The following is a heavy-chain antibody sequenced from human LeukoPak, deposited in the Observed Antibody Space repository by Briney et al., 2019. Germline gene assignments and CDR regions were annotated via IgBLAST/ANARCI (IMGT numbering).Heavy chain of an antibody. D-gene: IGHD1-26*01. CDR3: ARQGRYDAFDI. V-gene: IGHV4-39*01. CDR2: IYYSGST. Sequence: SETLSLTCTVSGGSISSSSYYWGWIRQPPGKGLEWIGSIYYSGSTYYNPSLKSRVTISVDTSKNQFPLKLSSVTAADTAVYYCARQGRYDAFDIWGQGTMVTVSS. CDR1: GGSISSSSYY. J-gene: IGHJ3*02.